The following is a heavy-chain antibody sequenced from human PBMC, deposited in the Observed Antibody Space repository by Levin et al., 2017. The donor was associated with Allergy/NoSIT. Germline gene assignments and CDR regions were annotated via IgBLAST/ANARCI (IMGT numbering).Heavy chain of an antibody. Sequence: GGSLRLSCTASGFTFGDHAMSWVRQAPGKGLEWVGFIRSKAYGGTTEYAASVKGRFIISRDDSKSIAYLQMNSLKTEDTAVYYCTRDGIIILQGVISEYYYHYTDVWGKGTTVTVSS. D-gene: IGHD3-10*01. V-gene: IGHV3-49*04. CDR1: GFTFGDHA. CDR2: IRSKAYGGTT. J-gene: IGHJ6*03. CDR3: TRDGIIILQGVISEYYYHYTDV.